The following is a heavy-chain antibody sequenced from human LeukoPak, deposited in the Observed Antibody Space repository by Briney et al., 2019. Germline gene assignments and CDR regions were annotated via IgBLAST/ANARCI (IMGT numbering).Heavy chain of an antibody. D-gene: IGHD6-13*01. CDR3: ARLYSSSWDDYFDC. CDR2: ISSSSSTI. CDR1: GFTFSSYS. J-gene: IGHJ4*02. V-gene: IGHV3-48*01. Sequence: GGSLRLSCAASGFTFSSYSMNWVRQAPGKGLEWVSYISSSSSTIYYADSVKGRFTISRDNAKNSLYLQMNSLRAEDTAVYYCARLYSSSWDDYFDCWGQGTLVTVSS.